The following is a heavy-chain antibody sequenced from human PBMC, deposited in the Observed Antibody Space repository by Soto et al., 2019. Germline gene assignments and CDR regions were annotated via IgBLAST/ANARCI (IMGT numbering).Heavy chain of an antibody. CDR2: IYHSGST. CDR1: GGSISSGGYS. CDR3: ARDRFIDY. D-gene: IGHD3-16*01. Sequence: SETLSLTCAVSGGSISSGGYSWSWIRQPPGKGLEWIGYIYHSGSTYYNPSLKSRVTISVDRSKNQFSLKLTSVTAADTAVYYCARDRFIDYWGQGTLVTVSS. V-gene: IGHV4-30-2*01. J-gene: IGHJ4*02.